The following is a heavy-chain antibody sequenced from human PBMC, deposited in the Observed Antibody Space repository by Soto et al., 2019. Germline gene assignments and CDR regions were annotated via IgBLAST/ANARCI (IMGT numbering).Heavy chain of an antibody. CDR2: ISPYNGHT. Sequence: QVHLVQSGAEVKKPGASVKVSCETSGYTFTAYGITWVRQAQGQGLELVGWISPYNGHTKYAEKFEGRVTMTTDLPTGTASMELRSLKSDDTAVYYCARSGWNSPYYSHGLDVWGQGTTVTVSS. D-gene: IGHD6-19*01. CDR3: ARSGWNSPYYSHGLDV. J-gene: IGHJ6*02. V-gene: IGHV1-18*01. CDR1: GYTFTAYG.